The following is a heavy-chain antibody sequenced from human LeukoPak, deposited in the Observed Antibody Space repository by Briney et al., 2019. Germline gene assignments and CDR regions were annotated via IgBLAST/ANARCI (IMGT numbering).Heavy chain of an antibody. CDR1: GYSFSAYY. J-gene: IGHJ5*02. Sequence: AASVTVSCKASGYSFSAYYIHWVRQAPGQGLEWMGWINPTSGDTNYAQKFQDRVTLTRDTSISTAYMELTNLRSDDTVVYFCARPNGDFYNWFDTWGQGPLVTVSS. CDR3: ARPNGDFYNWFDT. CDR2: INPTSGDT. V-gene: IGHV1-2*01. D-gene: IGHD2-21*02.